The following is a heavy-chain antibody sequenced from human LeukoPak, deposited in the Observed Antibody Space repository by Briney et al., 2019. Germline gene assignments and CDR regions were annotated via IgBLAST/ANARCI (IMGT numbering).Heavy chain of an antibody. V-gene: IGHV3-7*01. J-gene: IGHJ4*02. CDR2: INQNGSDK. CDR3: ARGAGWPN. Sequence: GGSLRLSCAVSGFTFSSYWMNWVRQAPGKGLEWVANINQNGSDKYYVESVKGRFTISRDNAKNSLYLQMNGLRDEDTAVSYRARGAGWPNRGQGTLVTVSS. D-gene: IGHD6-19*01. CDR1: GFTFSSYW.